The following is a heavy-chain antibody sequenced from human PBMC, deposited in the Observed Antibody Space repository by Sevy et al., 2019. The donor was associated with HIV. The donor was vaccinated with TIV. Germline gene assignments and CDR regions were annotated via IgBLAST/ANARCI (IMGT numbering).Heavy chain of an antibody. V-gene: IGHV3-23*01. CDR2: ISGSGDNT. J-gene: IGHJ4*02. D-gene: IGHD6-19*01. CDR1: GFTFSSYA. Sequence: GGSLRLSCAASGFTFSSYAMSWVRQAPGKGLEWVSAISGSGDNTYEADSMKDRFTISRDNSKNTLYLQINSLRAEDTAVYYCAKEGAYSSGSYFDYWGQGSLVTVSS. CDR3: AKEGAYSSGSYFDY.